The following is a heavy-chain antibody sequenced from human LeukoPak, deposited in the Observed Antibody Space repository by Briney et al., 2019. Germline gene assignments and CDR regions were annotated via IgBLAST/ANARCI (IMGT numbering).Heavy chain of an antibody. CDR1: GFTFSSYG. CDR2: ISYDGSNK. Sequence: PGGSLRLSCAASGFTFSSYGMHWVRQAPGKGLEWVAVISYDGSNKYYADSVKGRFTISRDNSKNMLYLQMNSLRAEDTAVYYCAKGPDSSGYYPDAFDIWGQGTMVTVSS. D-gene: IGHD3-22*01. CDR3: AKGPDSSGYYPDAFDI. V-gene: IGHV3-30*18. J-gene: IGHJ3*02.